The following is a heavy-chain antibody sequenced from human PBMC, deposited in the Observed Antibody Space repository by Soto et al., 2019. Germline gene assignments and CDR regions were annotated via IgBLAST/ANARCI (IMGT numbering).Heavy chain of an antibody. Sequence: SVKVSCKASGGTFSSYAISWVRQAPGQGLEWMGGIIPIFGTANYAQKFQGRVTITADESTSTAYMELSSLRSEDTAVYYCARDRGYCSSTSCYYYYGMDVWGQGTTVTVSS. CDR3: ARDRGYCSSTSCYYYYGMDV. D-gene: IGHD2-2*01. V-gene: IGHV1-69*13. CDR1: GGTFSSYA. J-gene: IGHJ6*02. CDR2: IIPIFGTA.